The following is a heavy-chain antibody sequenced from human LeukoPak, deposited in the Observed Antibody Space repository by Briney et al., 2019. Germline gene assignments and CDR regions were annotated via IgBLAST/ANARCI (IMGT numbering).Heavy chain of an antibody. D-gene: IGHD2-21*02. V-gene: IGHV3-30*18. CDR1: GFTFSSYG. CDR3: AKDLVGNCGGDCFFDY. J-gene: IGHJ4*02. Sequence: GGSLRLSCAASGFTFSSYGMHWVRQAPGKGLEWVAVISYDGSNKYYADSVKGRFTISRDNSKHTLYLQMNSLRAEDTAVYYCAKDLVGNCGGDCFFDYWGQGTLVTVSS. CDR2: ISYDGSNK.